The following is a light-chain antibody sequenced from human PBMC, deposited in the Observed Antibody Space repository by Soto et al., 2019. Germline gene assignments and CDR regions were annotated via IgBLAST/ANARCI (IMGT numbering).Light chain of an antibody. Sequence: EIVLTQSPATLSLSPGERATLSCRASQSVSSYLAWYQQKPGQAPRLLIYDASNRATGIPARFSGSGSETDFTPTTSSLEPEDFAVYYCQQRSNWYTFGQGTKLEIK. CDR2: DAS. CDR1: QSVSSY. V-gene: IGKV3-11*01. CDR3: QQRSNWYT. J-gene: IGKJ2*01.